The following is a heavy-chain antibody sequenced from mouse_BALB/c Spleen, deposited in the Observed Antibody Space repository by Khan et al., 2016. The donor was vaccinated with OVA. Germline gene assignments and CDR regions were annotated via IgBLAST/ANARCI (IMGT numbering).Heavy chain of an antibody. CDR2: IDPANGKT. D-gene: IGHD1-2*01. V-gene: IGHV14-3*02. CDR3: AHSLLLYAMDY. Sequence: EVQLQESGAEFVKPGALVKLSCTVSGFNIKDTYIHWVKQRPEQGLEWIGKIDPANGKTNYDPKFQGKATITADTSSNTAYLHLSSLTSEDTVVYYCAHSLLLYAMDYWGHGTSVTVSS. CDR1: GFNIKDTY. J-gene: IGHJ4*01.